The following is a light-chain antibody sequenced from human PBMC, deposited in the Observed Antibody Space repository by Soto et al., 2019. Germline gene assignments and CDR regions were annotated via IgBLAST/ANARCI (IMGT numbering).Light chain of an antibody. Sequence: SALTQPPSASGSPGQSVTISCTGTSSDVGAYNYVSWYQQHPGKAPKLIIYEVTKRPSGVPDRFSGSKSGNTASLTVSGLQAEDEADYYCNSYAGSKNFGVFGGGTKLTVL. CDR1: SSDVGAYNY. J-gene: IGLJ3*02. CDR2: EVT. V-gene: IGLV2-8*01. CDR3: NSYAGSKNFGV.